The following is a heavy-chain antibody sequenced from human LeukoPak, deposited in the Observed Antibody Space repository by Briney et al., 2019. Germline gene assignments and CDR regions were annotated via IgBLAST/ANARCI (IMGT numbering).Heavy chain of an antibody. D-gene: IGHD3-22*01. CDR3: AKVVSPRYYYDSSGYSDDAFDI. J-gene: IGHJ3*02. CDR2: ISGSGGST. V-gene: IGHV3-23*01. Sequence: GGSLRLSCAASGFTFSSYAMSWVRQAPGKGLEWVSAISGSGGSTYYADSVKGRFTISRDNSKNTLYLQMNSLRAEDTAVYYCAKVVSPRYYYDSSGYSDDAFDIWGQGTMVTVSS. CDR1: GFTFSSYA.